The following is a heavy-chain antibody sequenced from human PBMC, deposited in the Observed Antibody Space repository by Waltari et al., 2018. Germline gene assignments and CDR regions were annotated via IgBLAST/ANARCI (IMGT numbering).Heavy chain of an antibody. V-gene: IGHV4-59*11. CDR3: ARSYCSSTSCHNAFDS. D-gene: IGHD2-2*01. CDR1: GGSISSHY. J-gene: IGHJ3*02. Sequence: QVQLQESGPGLVKPSETLSLTCTVSGGSISSHYWSWIRQPPGKGLEWIGYIYYSGSTNYNPSLKSRVTISVDTSKNQFSLKLSSVTAADTAVYYCARSYCSSTSCHNAFDSWGQGT. CDR2: IYYSGST.